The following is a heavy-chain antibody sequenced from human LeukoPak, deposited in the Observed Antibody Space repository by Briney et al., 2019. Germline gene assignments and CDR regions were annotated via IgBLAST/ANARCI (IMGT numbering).Heavy chain of an antibody. CDR3: ARAGGYSYGWAY. V-gene: IGHV4-59*01. CDR2: IYYSGST. J-gene: IGHJ4*02. D-gene: IGHD5-18*01. Sequence: SETLSLTCTVSGDSINTYYWSWIRQPPGKGLEWIGYIYYSGSTNYNPSLKSRVTISVDTSKNQFSLKLSSVTAADTAVYYCARAGGYSYGWAYWGQGTLVTVSS. CDR1: GDSINTYY.